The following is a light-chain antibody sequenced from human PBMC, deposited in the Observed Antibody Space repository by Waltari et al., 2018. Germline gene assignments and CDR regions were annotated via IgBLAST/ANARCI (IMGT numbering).Light chain of an antibody. CDR3: AAWDDSLNGWV. CDR1: SSNIGINT. Sequence: QSVLTQPPSVSGTPGQRVTISCSGRSSNIGINTVSRFLQFPGTAPKLLIYANNWRPSGVPDRFSGTKSGTSASLAISGLQSEDDATYYCAAWDDSLNGWVFGGGTKLTVL. J-gene: IGLJ2*01. V-gene: IGLV1-44*01. CDR2: ANN.